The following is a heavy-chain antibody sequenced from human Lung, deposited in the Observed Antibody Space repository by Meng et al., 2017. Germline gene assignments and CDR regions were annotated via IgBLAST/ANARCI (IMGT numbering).Heavy chain of an antibody. D-gene: IGHD5-24*01. CDR1: GCTFSTYW. J-gene: IGHJ4*01. CDR3: GRSDGYIRD. V-gene: IGHV3-74*01. CDR2: ITTDGSST. Sequence: EVKLGESGGGLVQPGGSLRLSCAASGCTFSTYWMHWARQAPGKGLVWVSHITTDGSSTNYADSVKGRFTISRDNAKNTLYLQINSLRAEDTAVYYCGRSDGYIRDWGHGTLVTVSS.